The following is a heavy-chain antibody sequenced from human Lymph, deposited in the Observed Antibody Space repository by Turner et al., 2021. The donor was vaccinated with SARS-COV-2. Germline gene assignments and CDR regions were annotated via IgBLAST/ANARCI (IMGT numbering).Heavy chain of an antibody. CDR2: IWYDGSNK. Sequence: QVQLVESGGGVVQPGRSLRPSCAASGFTFSTYGLHWVRQAPGQGLEWVAVIWYDGSNKYYADSVKGRFTISRDNSKNTLYLQMNSLRAEDTAVYYCAREGEVGATGFDCWGQGTLVTVSS. J-gene: IGHJ4*02. CDR3: AREGEVGATGFDC. D-gene: IGHD1-26*01. CDR1: GFTFSTYG. V-gene: IGHV3-33*01.